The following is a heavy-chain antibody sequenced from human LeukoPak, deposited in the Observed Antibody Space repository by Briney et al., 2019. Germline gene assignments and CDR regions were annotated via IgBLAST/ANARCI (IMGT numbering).Heavy chain of an antibody. CDR3: ARGVCSSTSCPGLFDY. D-gene: IGHD2-2*01. V-gene: IGHV1-18*01. CDR1: GYTFTSYG. Sequence: GASVKVSCEASGYTFTSYGISWVRQAPGQGLEWMGGISAYNGNTNYAQKLQGRVTMTTDTSTSTAYMELRSLRSDDTAVYYCARGVCSSTSCPGLFDYWGQGTLVTVSS. J-gene: IGHJ4*02. CDR2: ISAYNGNT.